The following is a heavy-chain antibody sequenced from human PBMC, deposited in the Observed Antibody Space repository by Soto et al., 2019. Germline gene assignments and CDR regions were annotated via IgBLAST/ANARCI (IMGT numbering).Heavy chain of an antibody. CDR1: GFTFTNYA. Sequence: EVPLLESGGGLVQPGGSLRLSCAASGFTFTNYAMSWVRQAPGKGLEWVSSVSGGGGSTYYADSVKGRFTISRDNSKNTLFLQMSSLRAEDTAIYYCAKDMLGTYSDFFDSWGQGTLVTVSS. CDR2: VSGGGGST. V-gene: IGHV3-23*01. J-gene: IGHJ4*02. D-gene: IGHD1-26*01. CDR3: AKDMLGTYSDFFDS.